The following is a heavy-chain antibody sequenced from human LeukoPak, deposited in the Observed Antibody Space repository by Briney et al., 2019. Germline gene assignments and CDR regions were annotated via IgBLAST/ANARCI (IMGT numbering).Heavy chain of an antibody. CDR2: IIPILGIA. J-gene: IGHJ4*02. V-gene: IGHV1-69*04. CDR1: GGTFSSYA. Sequence: SVKVSCRASGGTFSSYAISWVRQAPGQGLEWMGRIIPILGIANYAQKFQGRVTITADKSTSTAYMELSSLRSEDTAVYYCARGEIQLWSLLGDYWGQGTLVTVSS. D-gene: IGHD5-18*01. CDR3: ARGEIQLWSLLGDY.